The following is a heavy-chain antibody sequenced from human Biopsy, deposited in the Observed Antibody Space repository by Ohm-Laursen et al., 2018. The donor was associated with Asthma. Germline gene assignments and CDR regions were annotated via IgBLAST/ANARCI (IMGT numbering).Heavy chain of an antibody. J-gene: IGHJ4*02. Sequence: SLRLSCAASGFTFSSYSMNWVRQAPGKGLEWVSSISSSSSYIYYADSVKGRFTISGDNSKNTLYLQMNSLRAEDTAVYYCAKDRDYDILTGPPGFDYWGQGTLVTVSS. D-gene: IGHD3-9*01. CDR1: GFTFSSYS. V-gene: IGHV3-21*04. CDR3: AKDRDYDILTGPPGFDY. CDR2: ISSSSSYI.